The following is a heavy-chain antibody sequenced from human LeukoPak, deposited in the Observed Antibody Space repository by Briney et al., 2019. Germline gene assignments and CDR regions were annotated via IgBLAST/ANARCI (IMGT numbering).Heavy chain of an antibody. D-gene: IGHD6-6*01. V-gene: IGHV3-74*01. CDR1: GFTFSRYW. CDR3: AKVDSSSSS. J-gene: IGHJ4*02. CDR2: INTDGSTT. Sequence: GGSLRLSCAASGFTFSRYWMRWVRQAPGKGLVWVSLINTDGSTTSYADSVKGRFTISRDNAKNTLYLQMNSLRAEDTAVYYCAKVDSSSSSWGLRTLVTVSS.